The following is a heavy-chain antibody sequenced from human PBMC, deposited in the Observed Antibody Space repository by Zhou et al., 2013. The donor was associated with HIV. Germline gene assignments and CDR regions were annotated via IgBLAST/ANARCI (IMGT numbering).Heavy chain of an antibody. CDR1: GGTFSSYA. D-gene: IGHD3-10*01. CDR3: ARVNYYGSGISRWFDP. CDR2: IIPIFGTA. V-gene: IGHV1-69*05. J-gene: IGHJ5*02. Sequence: QVQLVQSGAEVKKPGSSVKVSCKTSGGTFSSYAISWVRQAPGQGLEWMGGIIPIFGTANYAQKFQGRVTITTDESTSTAYMELSSLRSEDTAVYYCARVNYYGSGISRWFDPWGQGTLVTVSS.